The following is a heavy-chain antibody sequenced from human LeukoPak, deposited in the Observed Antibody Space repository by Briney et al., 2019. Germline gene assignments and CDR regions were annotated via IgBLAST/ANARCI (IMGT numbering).Heavy chain of an antibody. Sequence: PSETLSLTCTVSGGSISSSSYYWGWIRQPPGKGREWIGSIYYSGSTYYNPSLKSRVTISVDTSKNQFSLKLSSVTAADTAVYYCAGPSCGGDCYSGFDYWGQGTLVTVSS. CDR2: IYYSGST. D-gene: IGHD2-21*01. J-gene: IGHJ4*02. CDR3: AGPSCGGDCYSGFDY. V-gene: IGHV4-39*01. CDR1: GGSISSSSYY.